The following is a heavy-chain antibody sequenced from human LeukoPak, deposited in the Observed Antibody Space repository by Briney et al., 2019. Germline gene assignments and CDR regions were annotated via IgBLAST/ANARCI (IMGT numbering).Heavy chain of an antibody. CDR3: ARDRDGYNFSFDY. V-gene: IGHV1-69*06. CDR2: IIPIFGTA. J-gene: IGHJ4*02. Sequence: ASVKVSCKASGGTFSSYAISWVRQAPGQGLEWMGGIIPIFGTANYAQKFQGRVTITADKSTSTAYMELSSLRSEDTAVYYCARDRDGYNFSFDYWGQGTLVTVSS. CDR1: GGTFSSYA. D-gene: IGHD5-24*01.